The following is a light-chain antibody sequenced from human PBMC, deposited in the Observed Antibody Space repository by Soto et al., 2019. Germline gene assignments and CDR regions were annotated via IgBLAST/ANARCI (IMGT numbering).Light chain of an antibody. J-gene: IGKJ1*01. CDR2: DVS. CDR3: QQYNILWT. V-gene: IGKV1-5*01. Sequence: DIKRTQAPCAGSGSGGGRVTITCPASQTISSWLAWYQQKPGKAPKILIYDVSNLESGAPSRFSGSGSRTEFTLTISSLQPDDFATYYCQQYNILWTFGQGTKVDIK. CDR1: QTISSW.